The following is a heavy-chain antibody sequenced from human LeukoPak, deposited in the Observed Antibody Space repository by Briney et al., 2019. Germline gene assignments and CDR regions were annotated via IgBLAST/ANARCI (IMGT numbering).Heavy chain of an antibody. V-gene: IGHV4-39*07. CDR2: IYYSGST. CDR1: GGSISSSSYY. CDR3: ARDYGSGSYYLVY. J-gene: IGHJ4*02. Sequence: SQTLSLTCTVSGGSISSSSYYWGWIRQPPGKGLEWIGSIYYSGSTYYNPSLKSRVTISVDTSKNQFSLKLSSVTAADTAVYYCARDYGSGSYYLVYWGQGTLVTVSS. D-gene: IGHD3-10*01.